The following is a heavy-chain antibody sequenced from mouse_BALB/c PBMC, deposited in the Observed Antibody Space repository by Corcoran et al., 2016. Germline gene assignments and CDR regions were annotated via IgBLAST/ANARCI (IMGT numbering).Heavy chain of an antibody. D-gene: IGHD2-1*01. CDR2: INPYNGGT. CDR3: ARRGYGNYVGWFAY. CDR1: GYSFTGYT. J-gene: IGHJ3*01. Sequence: EVQLQQSGPELVTPGASMKLSCKASGYSFTGYTMNWVKESHGKNLEWIGLINPYNGGTSYNQKFKGKATLTVDKSSSTAYMELLSLTSEDSAVYYCARRGYGNYVGWFAYWGQGTLVTVSA. V-gene: IGHV1-18*01.